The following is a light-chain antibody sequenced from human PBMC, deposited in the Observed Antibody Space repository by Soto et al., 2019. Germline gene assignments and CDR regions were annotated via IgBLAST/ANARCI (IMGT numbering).Light chain of an antibody. CDR2: EVT. V-gene: IGLV2-14*01. J-gene: IGLJ1*01. CDR1: SSDVGGYNY. Sequence: QPALTQPASVSGSPGQSITISCTGTSSDVGGYNYVSCYQEHPGKAPKLMIYEVTNRPSGVSNLFSGSKSANTASLTISGIQAEDEAHYYCSSYTSRSTLVFGTGTKVTVL. CDR3: SSYTSRSTLV.